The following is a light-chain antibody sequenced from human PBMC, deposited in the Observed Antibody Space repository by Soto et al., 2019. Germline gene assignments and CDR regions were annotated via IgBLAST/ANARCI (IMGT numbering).Light chain of an antibody. CDR1: QSVSSY. CDR2: DAS. CDR3: QQRSNWPPPFT. J-gene: IGKJ3*01. V-gene: IGKV3-11*01. Sequence: EIVLTQSPATLSLSPGERATLSCRASQSVSSYLAWYQQKPGQAPRLLIYDASNRATGIPARFSGSGSGTDFTLTISSLEPGDFAVYYCQQRSNWPPPFTFGPGTKVDIK.